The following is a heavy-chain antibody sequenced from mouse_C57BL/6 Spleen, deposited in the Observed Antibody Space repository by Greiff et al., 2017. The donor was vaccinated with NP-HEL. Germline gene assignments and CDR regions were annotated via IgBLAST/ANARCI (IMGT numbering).Heavy chain of an antibody. Sequence: VKLQESGPGLVAPSQSLSITCTVSGFSLTSYAISWVRQPPGKGLEWLGVIWTGGGTNYNSALKSRLSISKDNSKSQVFLKMNSLQTDDTARYYCARPYDGYPYYYAMDYWGQGTSVTVSS. J-gene: IGHJ4*01. CDR1: GFSLTSYA. V-gene: IGHV2-9-1*01. CDR3: ARPYDGYPYYYAMDY. D-gene: IGHD2-3*01. CDR2: IWTGGGT.